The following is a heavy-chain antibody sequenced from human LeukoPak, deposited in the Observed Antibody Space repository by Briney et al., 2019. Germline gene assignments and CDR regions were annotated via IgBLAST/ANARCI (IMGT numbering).Heavy chain of an antibody. D-gene: IGHD2-2*01. CDR1: GGSISSGYY. V-gene: IGHV4-38-2*02. CDR2: IYHSGST. CDR3: ARVGVEYQLAYFDY. J-gene: IGHJ4*02. Sequence: SETLSLTCTVSGGSISSGYYWGWIRQPPGKGLEWIGSIYHSGSTYYNPSLKSRVTISVDTSKNQFSLKLSSVTAADTAVYYCARVGVEYQLAYFDYWGQGTLVTVSS.